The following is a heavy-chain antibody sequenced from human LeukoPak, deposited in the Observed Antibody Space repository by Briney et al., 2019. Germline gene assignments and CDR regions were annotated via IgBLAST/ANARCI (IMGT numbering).Heavy chain of an antibody. CDR3: ARHDCDTTNCYLSLYYYYYYMDV. Sequence: KASETLSLTCTVAGGSISSGSYYWSWIRQPAGKGLEWIGRIYTSGSTNYNPSLKSRATISVDTSKNQFSLKLSSVTAADTAVYYCARHDCDTTNCYLSLYYYYYYMDVWGKGTTVTVSS. CDR1: GGSISSGSYY. D-gene: IGHD2-2*01. CDR2: IYTSGST. V-gene: IGHV4-61*02. J-gene: IGHJ6*03.